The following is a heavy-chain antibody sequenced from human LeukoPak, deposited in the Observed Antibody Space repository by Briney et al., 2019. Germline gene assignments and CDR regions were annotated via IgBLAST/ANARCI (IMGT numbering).Heavy chain of an antibody. J-gene: IGHJ4*02. Sequence: GGSLRLSCAASGFTFSSYAMSWVRQAPGKGLEWVSFISGSGHKTYYADSVKGRFTFTRDNSKNTLYLQMNSLRAEDTAVYYCAKDPPLGDVVVAATIDYWGQGTLVTVSS. CDR1: GFTFSSYA. V-gene: IGHV3-23*01. D-gene: IGHD2-15*01. CDR3: AKDPPLGDVVVAATIDY. CDR2: ISGSGHKT.